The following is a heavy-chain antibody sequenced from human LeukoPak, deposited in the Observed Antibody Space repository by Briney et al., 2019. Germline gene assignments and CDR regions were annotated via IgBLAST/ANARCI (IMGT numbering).Heavy chain of an antibody. CDR3: AREGRYYFDY. CDR1: GFTFSSYE. Sequence: GGSLRLSCVASGFTFSSYEMIWVRQAPGKGLEWVSYISKSGGGSITYYADSVKGRFTISRDNAKNSLYLQMNSLGAEDTAVYYCAREGRYYFDYWGQGTLVTVSS. D-gene: IGHD3-16*01. J-gene: IGHJ4*02. V-gene: IGHV3-48*03. CDR2: ISKSGGGSIT.